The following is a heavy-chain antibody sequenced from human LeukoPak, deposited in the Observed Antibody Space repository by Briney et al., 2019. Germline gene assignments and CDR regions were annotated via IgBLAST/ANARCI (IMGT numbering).Heavy chain of an antibody. CDR2: ITAYNDNT. Sequence: ASVKVSCKASGSTFTSYGISWVRPAPGQGLEWMGWITAYNDNTNYAQKLQGRVTMTTDTSTSTAYMELRSLRSDDTALYYCAREARLDHSGDGSGYQPFDYWGQGTLVTVSS. D-gene: IGHD3-22*01. V-gene: IGHV1-18*01. J-gene: IGHJ4*02. CDR3: AREARLDHSGDGSGYQPFDY. CDR1: GSTFTSYG.